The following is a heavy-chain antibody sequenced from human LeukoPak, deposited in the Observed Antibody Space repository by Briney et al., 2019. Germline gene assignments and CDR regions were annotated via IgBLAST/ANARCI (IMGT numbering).Heavy chain of an antibody. D-gene: IGHD3-22*01. V-gene: IGHV3-23*01. CDR3: ATDRDYDSSGYYYFYYYGMDV. J-gene: IGHJ6*02. Sequence: GRSLRLSCAASGFTFSSYAMHWVRQAPGKGLEWVSGISGNVGSTYYAESVKGRFTISRDNSKNTLYLQMNSLSAEDTAVYYCATDRDYDSSGYYYFYYYGMDVWGQGTTVTVSS. CDR1: GFTFSSYA. CDR2: ISGNVGST.